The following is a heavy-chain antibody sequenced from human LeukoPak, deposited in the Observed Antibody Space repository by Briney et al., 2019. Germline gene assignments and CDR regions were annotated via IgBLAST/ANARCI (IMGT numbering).Heavy chain of an antibody. CDR3: ASEDGMRFDP. CDR1: GGSISSSSYY. J-gene: IGHJ5*02. CDR2: IYYSGST. D-gene: IGHD1-14*01. Sequence: SETLSLTCTVSGGSISSSSYYWGWIRQPPGKGLEWIGSIYYSGSTYYNPSLKSRVTISVDTSKNQFSLKLSSVTAADTAVYYCASEDGMRFDPWGQGTLVTVSS. V-gene: IGHV4-39*01.